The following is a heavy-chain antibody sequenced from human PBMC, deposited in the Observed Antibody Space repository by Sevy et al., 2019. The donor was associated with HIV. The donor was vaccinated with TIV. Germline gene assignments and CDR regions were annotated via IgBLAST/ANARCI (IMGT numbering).Heavy chain of an antibody. CDR3: VRFDTYYYDSSGYYSGWFDP. D-gene: IGHD3-22*01. J-gene: IGHJ5*02. V-gene: IGHV3-48*03. CDR2: ISSSGSTI. CDR1: GFTFSSYE. Sequence: GGSLRLSCAASGFTFSSYEMNWVRQAPGKGLEWVSYISSSGSTIYYADSVKGRFTISRDNAKNSLYLQMNSLRAEDTAGYYCVRFDTYYYDSSGYYSGWFDPWGQGTLVTVSS.